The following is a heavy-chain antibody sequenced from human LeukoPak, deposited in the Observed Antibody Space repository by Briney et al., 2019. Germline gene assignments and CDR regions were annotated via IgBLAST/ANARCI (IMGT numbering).Heavy chain of an antibody. J-gene: IGHJ3*02. CDR2: IIPIFGTA. V-gene: IGHV1-69*05. CDR3: ARDYNPYYDILTGYYAFDI. D-gene: IGHD3-9*01. CDR1: GGTFSSYA. Sequence: SVKVSCKASGGTFSSYAISWVRQAPGQGLEWMGGIIPIFGTANYAQKLQGRVTMTTDTSTSTAYMELRSLRSDDTAVYYCARDYNPYYDILTGYYAFDIWGQGTMVTVSS.